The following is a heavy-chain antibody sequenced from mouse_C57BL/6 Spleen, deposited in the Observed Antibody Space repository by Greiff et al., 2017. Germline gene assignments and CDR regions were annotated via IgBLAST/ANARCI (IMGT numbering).Heavy chain of an antibody. CDR2: IYPRSGNT. D-gene: IGHD2-1*01. CDR3: ARSNGNHWYFGV. Sequence: VQLQQSGAELARPGASVKLSCKASGYTFTSYGISWVKQRTGQGLEWIGEIYPRSGNTYYNEKFKGKATLTADKSSSTSYMVLRSLTSEDSAVYFCARSNGNHWYFGVWGTGTTVTVSS. V-gene: IGHV1-81*01. J-gene: IGHJ1*03. CDR1: GYTFTSYG.